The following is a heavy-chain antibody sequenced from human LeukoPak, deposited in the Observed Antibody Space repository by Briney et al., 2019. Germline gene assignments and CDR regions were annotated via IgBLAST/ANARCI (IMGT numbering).Heavy chain of an antibody. V-gene: IGHV4-34*01. CDR2: INDSGST. D-gene: IGHD2-2*01. Sequence: PSETLSLTRAFSRGAFSNYFRTWMCQPPGKGLECMAEINDSGSTNSNSSLRSRVAISVDTSKNQFSLRLTSVTAADTAVYYCARGQYCSTTSCYSSRRYFDFWGQGTLVTVSS. CDR1: RGAFSNYF. J-gene: IGHJ4*02. CDR3: ARGQYCSTTSCYSSRRYFDF.